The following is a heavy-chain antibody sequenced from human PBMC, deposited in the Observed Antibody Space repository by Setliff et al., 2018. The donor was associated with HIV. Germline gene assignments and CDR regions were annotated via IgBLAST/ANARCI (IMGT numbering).Heavy chain of an antibody. CDR3: VRDHRPSNNNWHHWFDP. CDR1: GFAFSSSE. V-gene: IGHV3-48*03. CDR2: ISSSGSSI. D-gene: IGHD1-1*01. J-gene: IGHJ5*02. Sequence: GSLRLSCAASGFAFSSSEMNWVRQAPGKGLEWVSYISSSGSSIYYGDSGKGRFTISRDNAKNSLYLQMNSLRAEDTAVYYCVRDHRPSNNNWHHWFDPWGQGTLVTVSS.